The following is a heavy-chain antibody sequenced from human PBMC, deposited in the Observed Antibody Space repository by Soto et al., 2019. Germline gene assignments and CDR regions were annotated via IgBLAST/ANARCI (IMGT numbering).Heavy chain of an antibody. V-gene: IGHV3-23*01. CDR2: LSGGGSTT. CDR3: AKGPEYDILTGCDY. Sequence: EVQLLESGGGFVQPGASLRLSCAASGFTFSLSARSWVRQAPGRGLDWVSSLSGGGSTTDYADSVKGRFTISRDNSKNTVHLQMNSLRAEDTAVYYCAKGPEYDILTGCDYWGQGALVTVSS. J-gene: IGHJ4*02. D-gene: IGHD3-9*01. CDR1: GFTFSLSA.